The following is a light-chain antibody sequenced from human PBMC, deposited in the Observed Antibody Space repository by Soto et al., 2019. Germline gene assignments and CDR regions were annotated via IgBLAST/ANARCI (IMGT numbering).Light chain of an antibody. CDR2: DVS. J-gene: IGLJ1*01. CDR1: SSDIGVYNH. CDR3: SSFTSTSTNYV. Sequence: QSALTQPASVSGSPGQSITISCTGTSSDIGVYNHVSWYQQHPGKAPKLMIYDVSNRPSGVSNRFSGSKSGNTASLTISGLQPEDEAGYYCSSFTSTSTNYVFGTGTKVTVL. V-gene: IGLV2-14*01.